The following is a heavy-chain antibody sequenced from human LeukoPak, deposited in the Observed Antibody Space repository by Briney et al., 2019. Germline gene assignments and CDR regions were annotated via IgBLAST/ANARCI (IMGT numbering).Heavy chain of an antibody. CDR3: ARSVPSGSYRAWSDY. CDR2: IYPGDSDT. Sequence: GESLKISCKGSGYSFTSYWIGWVRQMPGKGLEWMGIIYPGDSDTRYSPSFQGQVTISADKSISTAYLQWSSLKASDTAMYYCARSVPSGSYRAWSDYWGQGTLVTVSS. J-gene: IGHJ4*02. D-gene: IGHD1-26*01. V-gene: IGHV5-51*01. CDR1: GYSFTSYW.